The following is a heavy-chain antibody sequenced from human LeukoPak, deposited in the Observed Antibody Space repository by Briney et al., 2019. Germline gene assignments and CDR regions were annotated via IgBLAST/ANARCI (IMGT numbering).Heavy chain of an antibody. CDR2: ISGSGGNT. CDR3: AKSVTGTVD. D-gene: IGHD6-19*01. V-gene: IGHV3-23*01. Sequence: PGGSLRLSCAASGFTFSNYAMTWVRHAPGKGLQWVSNISGSGGNTYYADSVKGRFTISRDNSKNTLSLQMNSLRGEDTAVYYCAKSVTGTVDWGQGTLVTVSS. CDR1: GFTFSNYA. J-gene: IGHJ4*02.